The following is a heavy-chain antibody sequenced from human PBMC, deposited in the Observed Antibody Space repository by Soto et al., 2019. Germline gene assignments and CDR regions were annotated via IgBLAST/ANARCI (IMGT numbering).Heavy chain of an antibody. Sequence: QVQLQQWGAGLLKPSETLSLTCAVYGGSFSGYYWSWIRQPPGKGLEWIGEINHSGSTNYNPSLKSRVTISVDTSKNQFSLKLSSVTAADTAVYYCXXXXXXRYFDWFHPWYGXXVWGQGTTXTXSS. D-gene: IGHD3-9*01. CDR2: INHSGST. J-gene: IGHJ6*02. CDR1: GGSFSGYY. V-gene: IGHV4-34*01. CDR3: XXXXXXRYFDWFHPWYGXXV.